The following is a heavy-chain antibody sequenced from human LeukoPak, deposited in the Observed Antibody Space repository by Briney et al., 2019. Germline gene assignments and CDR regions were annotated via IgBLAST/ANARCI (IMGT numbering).Heavy chain of an antibody. J-gene: IGHJ4*02. V-gene: IGHV1-69*05. CDR3: ARADYGYCTNGVCYAFDY. CDR2: IIPIFGTA. Sequence: SVKVSCKASGGTFSSYAISWVRQAPGQGLEWMGGIIPIFGTANYAQKFQGRVTITTDESTSTAYMELSSLRSEDTAVYYCARADYGYCTNGVCYAFDYWGQGTLATVSS. CDR1: GGTFSSYA. D-gene: IGHD2-8*01.